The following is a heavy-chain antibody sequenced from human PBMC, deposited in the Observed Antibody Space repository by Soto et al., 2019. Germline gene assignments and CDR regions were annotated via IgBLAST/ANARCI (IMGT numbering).Heavy chain of an antibody. Sequence: PGGSLRLSCAASGFTVSSNYMSWVRPAPGKGLEWVSVIYSGGSTYYADSVKGRFTISRDNSKNTLYLQMNSLRAEDTAVYYCARDTRSLSPFGVAYYFDYWGQGTLVTVSS. CDR1: GFTVSSNY. CDR2: IYSGGST. J-gene: IGHJ4*02. D-gene: IGHD3-3*01. CDR3: ARDTRSLSPFGVAYYFDY. V-gene: IGHV3-53*01.